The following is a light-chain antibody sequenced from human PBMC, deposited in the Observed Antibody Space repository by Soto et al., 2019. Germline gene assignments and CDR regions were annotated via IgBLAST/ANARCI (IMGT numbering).Light chain of an antibody. CDR1: SNDVGAFNF. CDR2: EVS. J-gene: IGLJ3*02. CDR3: NSYTTTSARV. Sequence: QSVLTQPASVSGSPGQSITISCTGTSNDVGAFNFVSWYQQHPGKAPKVIIYEVSNRPSGVSNRFSGSKSGNTASPTISGLQAEDEADYYCNSYTTTSARVFGGGTKVTVL. V-gene: IGLV2-14*01.